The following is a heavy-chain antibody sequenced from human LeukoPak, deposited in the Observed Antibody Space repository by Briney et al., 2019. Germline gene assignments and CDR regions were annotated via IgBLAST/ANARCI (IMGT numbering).Heavy chain of an antibody. CDR3: ARDPGYSNFPDAFDI. CDR1: GFTFSDHY. CDR2: ISSTGTTI. V-gene: IGHV3-11*01. D-gene: IGHD4-11*01. J-gene: IGHJ3*02. Sequence: GGPLRLSCAASGFTFSDHYMSWIRQAAGKGLEGVSYISSTGTTIYYADSVKGRFTISRDNAKNSLYLQMNSLRAEDTAVYYCARDPGYSNFPDAFDIWGQGTMVTVSS.